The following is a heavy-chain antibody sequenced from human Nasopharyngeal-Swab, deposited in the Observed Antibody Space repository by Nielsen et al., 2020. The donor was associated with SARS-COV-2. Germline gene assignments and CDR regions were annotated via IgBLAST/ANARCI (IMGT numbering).Heavy chain of an antibody. CDR2: ISIYNADS. CDR1: GYSFRSYG. D-gene: IGHD5-18*01. CDR3: ARDVEEWLVVPSLSFDH. V-gene: IGHV1-18*01. Sequence: ASAQVSCKASGYSFRSYGINWVRQAPAQGLEWMGWISIYNADSNYAEKFQGRVSMTTDTSTTTAFMELTSLRSDDTAVYYCARDVEEWLVVPSLSFDHWGQGTLVTVSS. J-gene: IGHJ4*02.